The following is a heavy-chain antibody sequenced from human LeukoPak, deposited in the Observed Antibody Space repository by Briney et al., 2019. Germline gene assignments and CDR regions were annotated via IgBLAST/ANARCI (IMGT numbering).Heavy chain of an antibody. J-gene: IGHJ4*02. Sequence: GGSLRLSCAASGFTFSSYGMHWVRQAPGKGLEWVAVIWYDGSNKYYADSVKGRFTISRDNSKNTLYLQMNSLRAEDTAVYYCARDATRAPYYSDYWGQGTLVTVSS. CDR1: GFTFSSYG. CDR2: IWYDGSNK. CDR3: ARDATRAPYYSDY. V-gene: IGHV3-33*01.